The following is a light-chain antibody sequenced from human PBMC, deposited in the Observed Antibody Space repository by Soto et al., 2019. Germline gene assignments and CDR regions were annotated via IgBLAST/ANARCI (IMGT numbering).Light chain of an antibody. J-gene: IGLJ2*01. CDR3: QSYDNSLSGRI. Sequence: QSVLTQPPSVSGAPGQTVTISCTGSSSNIGAGYHVHWYQQLPGTAPELLIYGNINRPSGVPDRFSGSKSGTSVSLAITGLQPEDEADYYCQSYDNSLSGRIFGGGTQLTVL. CDR1: SSNIGAGYH. CDR2: GNI. V-gene: IGLV1-40*01.